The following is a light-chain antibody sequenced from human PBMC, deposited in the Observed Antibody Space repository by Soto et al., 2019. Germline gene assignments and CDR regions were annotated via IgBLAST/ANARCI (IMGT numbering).Light chain of an antibody. CDR2: AAS. CDR3: QQSDSTPRA. V-gene: IGKV1-39*01. Sequence: DVQMTQSPSSLSASVGDRVTITCRASQSISSYLNWYQPKPGKAPKLLIYAASSLQSGVPSRFSGSGSGTDFTLTISSLQPEHFATYYCQQSDSTPRAFDQGTKVDIK. CDR1: QSISSY. J-gene: IGKJ1*01.